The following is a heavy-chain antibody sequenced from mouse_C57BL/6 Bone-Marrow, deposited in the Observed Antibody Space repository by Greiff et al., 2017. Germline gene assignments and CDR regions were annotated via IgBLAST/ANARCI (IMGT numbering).Heavy chain of an antibody. D-gene: IGHD4-1*01. CDR2: INPNNGGT. J-gene: IGHJ2*01. Sequence: EVQLQQSGPELVKPGASVKISCKASGYTFTDYYMNWVKQSHGKSLEWIGDINPNNGGTSYNQKFKGKATLTVDKSYSTAYMELRSLTSEDAAVYYCARWDWGDYWGQGTTLTVSS. V-gene: IGHV1-26*01. CDR1: GYTFTDYY. CDR3: ARWDWGDY.